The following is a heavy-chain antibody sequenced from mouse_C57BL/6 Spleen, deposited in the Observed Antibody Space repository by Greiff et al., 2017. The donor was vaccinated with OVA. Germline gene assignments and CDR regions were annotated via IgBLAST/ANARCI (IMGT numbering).Heavy chain of an antibody. J-gene: IGHJ3*01. CDR3: ARGGVRQFAY. V-gene: IGHV1-64*01. Sequence: QVQLQQPGAELVKPGASVKLSCKASGYTFTSYWMHWVKQRPGQGLEWIGMIHPNSGSTKYNEKFKSKATLTVDKSSSTAYMQLSSLTSEDSAVYYCARGGVRQFAYWGKGTLVTVSA. D-gene: IGHD1-2*01. CDR1: GYTFTSYW. CDR2: IHPNSGST.